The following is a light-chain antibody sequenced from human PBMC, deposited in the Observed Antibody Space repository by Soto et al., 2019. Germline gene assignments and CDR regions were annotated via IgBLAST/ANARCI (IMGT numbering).Light chain of an antibody. J-gene: IGKJ3*01. Sequence: DIQLTQSPSAMSASVGDRVTITCRASQGISVYLAWFQQMPGRVPRRLIYGASTLQSGVPSRFSGSGSGTEFTLTISSLQPEDFATYYCLQYNGYPFTFGPGTKVDIK. V-gene: IGKV1-17*03. CDR1: QGISVY. CDR3: LQYNGYPFT. CDR2: GAS.